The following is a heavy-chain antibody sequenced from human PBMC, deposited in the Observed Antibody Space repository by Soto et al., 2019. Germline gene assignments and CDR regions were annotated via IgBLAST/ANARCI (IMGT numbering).Heavy chain of an antibody. CDR2: ISYSGST. CDR1: GGSISSSN. V-gene: IGHV4-39*01. Sequence: SETLSLTCTVSGGSISSSNWGWIRQPPGKGLEWIGTISYSGSTYYNPSLRSRVTISEDKSKNQFSLKLTSVTAADTAVYFCARLKDYGGTPFDYWGQGTLVTVSS. J-gene: IGHJ4*02. CDR3: ARLKDYGGTPFDY. D-gene: IGHD4-17*01.